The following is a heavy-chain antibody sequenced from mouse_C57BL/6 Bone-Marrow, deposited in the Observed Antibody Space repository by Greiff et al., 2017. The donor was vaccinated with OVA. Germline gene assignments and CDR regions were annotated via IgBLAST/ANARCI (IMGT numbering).Heavy chain of an antibody. D-gene: IGHD1-1*01. J-gene: IGHJ4*01. CDR3: ARSPITTVVAWCLDYAMDY. V-gene: IGHV1-75*01. CDR1: GYTFTDYY. Sequence: QVQLQQSGPELVKPGASVKISCKASGYTFTDYYINWVKQRPGQGLEWIGWIFPGSGSTYYNEKFKGKATLTVDKSSSTAYMLLSSLTSEDSAVYFCARSPITTVVAWCLDYAMDYWGQGTSVTVSS. CDR2: IFPGSGST.